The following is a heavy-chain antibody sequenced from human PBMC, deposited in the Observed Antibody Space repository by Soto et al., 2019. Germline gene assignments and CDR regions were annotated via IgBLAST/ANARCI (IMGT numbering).Heavy chain of an antibody. D-gene: IGHD3-9*01. V-gene: IGHV3-23*01. CDR1: GFSFSGYT. Sequence: GGSLRLSCAASGFSFSGYTMNWVRQAQGKGLEWISGINGGGGTTYYADSVKGRFTISRDDSKNILYLQMNSPRAEDTAIYYCSKDRHPDGIWTFDYWGRGTLVTVSS. CDR3: SKDRHPDGIWTFDY. CDR2: INGGGGTT. J-gene: IGHJ4*02.